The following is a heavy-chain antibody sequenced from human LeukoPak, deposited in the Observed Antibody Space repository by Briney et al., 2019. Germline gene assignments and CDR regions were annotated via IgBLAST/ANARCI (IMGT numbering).Heavy chain of an antibody. Sequence: GGSLRLSCAASGFTFSSYAMHWVRQAPGKGLEWVAVISYDGGNKYYADSVKGRFTISRDNSKNTLYLQMNSLRAEDTAVYYCARGRITMVRGVNKGAFDIWGQGTIVTVSS. CDR2: ISYDGGNK. CDR1: GFTFSSYA. V-gene: IGHV3-30-3*01. CDR3: ARGRITMVRGVNKGAFDI. D-gene: IGHD3-10*01. J-gene: IGHJ3*02.